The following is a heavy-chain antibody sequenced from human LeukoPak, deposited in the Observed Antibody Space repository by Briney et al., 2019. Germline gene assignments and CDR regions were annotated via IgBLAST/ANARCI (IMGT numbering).Heavy chain of an antibody. J-gene: IGHJ4*02. CDR1: GFSFCGYW. Sequence: PGVSLRLSCAASGFSFCGYWMHWGRQAPGKGLSWVAGITNDGSKTGYADSVKGRLTISRDNAKNTLYLQMNSLRAEDTAVYYCARERNYYSLDYWGLGSLVTVSS. D-gene: IGHD3-22*01. CDR3: ARERNYYSLDY. CDR2: ITNDGSKT. V-gene: IGHV3-74*01.